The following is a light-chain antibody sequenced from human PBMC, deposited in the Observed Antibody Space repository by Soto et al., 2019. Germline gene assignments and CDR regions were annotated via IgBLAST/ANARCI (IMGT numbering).Light chain of an antibody. CDR1: TGAVTSGHY. J-gene: IGLJ2*01. V-gene: IGLV7-46*01. CDR2: DTS. CDR3: LLVYGAARPGV. Sequence: QAVVTQEPSLTVSPGGTVTLTCGSSTGAVTSGHYPYWFQQKPGQAPRALIYDTSNKHSWTPARFSGSLLGGKAALTLSGAQPEDEAEYYCLLVYGAARPGVFGGGTKLTVL.